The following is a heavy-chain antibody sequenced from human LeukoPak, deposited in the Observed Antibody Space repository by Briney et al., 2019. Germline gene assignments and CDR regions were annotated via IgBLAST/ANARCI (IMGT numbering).Heavy chain of an antibody. CDR1: GFTFSSYA. J-gene: IGHJ4*02. V-gene: IGHV3-23*01. CDR2: ISGSGGST. CDR3: AKDLNIVVVPAAMIVSGFDY. Sequence: GGSLRLSCAASGFTFSSYAMSWVRQAPGKGLEWVSAISGSGGSTYYADSVKGRFTISRDNSKNTLYLQMNSLRAEDTAVYYCAKDLNIVVVPAAMIVSGFDYWGQGTLVTVSS. D-gene: IGHD2-2*01.